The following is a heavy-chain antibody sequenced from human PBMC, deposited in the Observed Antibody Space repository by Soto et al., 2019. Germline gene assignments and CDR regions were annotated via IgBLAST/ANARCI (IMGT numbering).Heavy chain of an antibody. D-gene: IGHD1-20*01. CDR3: AGGQGYNWNYYYYYMDV. CDR2: MNPNSGNT. Sequence: ASVKVSCKASGYTFTSYDINWVRQAAGQGLEWMGWMNPNSGNTGYAQKFQGRVTMTRNTSISTAYMELSSLRSEDTAVYYCAGGQGYNWNYYYYYMDVWGKGTTVTVSS. J-gene: IGHJ6*03. V-gene: IGHV1-8*01. CDR1: GYTFTSYD.